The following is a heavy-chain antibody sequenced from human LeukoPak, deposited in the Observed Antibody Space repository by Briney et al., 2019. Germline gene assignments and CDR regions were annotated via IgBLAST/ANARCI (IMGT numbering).Heavy chain of an antibody. Sequence: PGGTLRLSCAASGFTFSSYAMHWVRQAPGKGLEWVAVISYDGSNKYYADSVKGRFTISRDNSKNTLYLQMNSLRAEDTAVYYCARDSVRYSSGWYLGGYFDYWGQGTLVTVSS. CDR1: GFTFSSYA. D-gene: IGHD6-19*01. CDR2: ISYDGSNK. CDR3: ARDSVRYSSGWYLGGYFDY. V-gene: IGHV3-30*04. J-gene: IGHJ4*02.